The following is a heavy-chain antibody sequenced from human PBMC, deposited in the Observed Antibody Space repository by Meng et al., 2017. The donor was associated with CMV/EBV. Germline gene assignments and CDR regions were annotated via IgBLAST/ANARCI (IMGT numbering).Heavy chain of an antibody. D-gene: IGHD6-13*01. CDR2: IIPILGIA. CDR1: GGTFSSYA. CDR3: ARPIAAAGTDDAFDI. J-gene: IGHJ3*02. V-gene: IGHV1-69*10. Sequence: SVKVSCKASGGTFSSYAISWVRQAPGQGLEWMGGIIPILGIANYAQKFQGRVTITADKSTSTAYMELSSLRSEDTAVYHCARPIAAAGTDDAFDIWGQGTMVTVSS.